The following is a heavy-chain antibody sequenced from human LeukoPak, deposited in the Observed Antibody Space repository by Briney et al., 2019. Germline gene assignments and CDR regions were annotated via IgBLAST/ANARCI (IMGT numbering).Heavy chain of an antibody. CDR3: ARNRRESSKPNDAFDI. CDR2: IYYTGST. D-gene: IGHD4-11*01. CDR1: GGSISSYY. J-gene: IGHJ3*02. Sequence: PSESLSLTCSVSGGSISSYYWSWIRQPPGKGLEWIGYIYYTGSTNYNPSLESRVTISIDTSKKQLSLKLRSVTAAATAVYYCARNRRESSKPNDAFDIWGQGTMLTVSS. V-gene: IGHV4-59*01.